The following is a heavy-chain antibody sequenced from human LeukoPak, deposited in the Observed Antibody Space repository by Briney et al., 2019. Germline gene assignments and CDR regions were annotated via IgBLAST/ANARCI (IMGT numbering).Heavy chain of an antibody. CDR2: ISGSGGST. CDR1: GFTFSSYA. V-gene: IGHV3-23*01. CDR3: AKVGSGWYRGYFDY. J-gene: IGHJ4*02. D-gene: IGHD6-19*01. Sequence: GGSLRLSCAASGFTFSSYAMSWVRQAPGKGLEWVSAISGSGGSTYYADSVKGRFTISGDNSKNTLYLQMNSLRAEDTAVYYCAKVGSGWYRGYFDYWGQGTLVTVSS.